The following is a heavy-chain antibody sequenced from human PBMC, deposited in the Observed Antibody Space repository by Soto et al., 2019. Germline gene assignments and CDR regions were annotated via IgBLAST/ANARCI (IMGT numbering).Heavy chain of an antibody. CDR3: AKATSATCTGSICYSFDY. D-gene: IGHD2-21*01. CDR1: GFTFSSYA. J-gene: IGHJ4*02. CDR2: FSGGRDTT. Sequence: HPWGSLRLSCVASGFTFSSYAMSWVRQAPGQRLEWVATFSGGRDTTWHADSVKGRFTVSRDSSKNTLSLQMNSLRPEDTALYYCAKATSATCTGSICYSFDYWGQGTLVTVSS. V-gene: IGHV3-23*01.